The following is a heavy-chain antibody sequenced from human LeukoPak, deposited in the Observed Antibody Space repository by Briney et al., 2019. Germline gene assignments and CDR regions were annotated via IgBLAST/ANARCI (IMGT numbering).Heavy chain of an antibody. Sequence: SVNVSCKASGGTFSSYAISWVRQAPGQGLEWMGGIIPIFGTANYAQKFQGRVTITADESTSTAYMELSSLRSEDTAVYYCATVTRGTTLDHWGQGTLVTVSS. J-gene: IGHJ5*02. D-gene: IGHD4-23*01. CDR2: IIPIFGTA. V-gene: IGHV1-69*13. CDR3: ATVTRGTTLDH. CDR1: GGTFSSYA.